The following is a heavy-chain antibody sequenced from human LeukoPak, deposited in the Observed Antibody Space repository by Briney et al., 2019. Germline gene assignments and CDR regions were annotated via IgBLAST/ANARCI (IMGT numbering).Heavy chain of an antibody. CDR3: ATGTSYRDSFDV. V-gene: IGHV1-69*11. CDR2: IIPILSQS. D-gene: IGHD3/OR15-3a*01. CDR1: GGTFNTYP. J-gene: IGHJ3*01. Sequence: GASVKVSCKASGGTFNTYPINWVWQAPGQGLEWMGRIIPILSQSNYAQKFQGTVSITADEFTDTVNMELSSLRSEDTAVYYCATGTSYRDSFDVWGQGTKVTVSS.